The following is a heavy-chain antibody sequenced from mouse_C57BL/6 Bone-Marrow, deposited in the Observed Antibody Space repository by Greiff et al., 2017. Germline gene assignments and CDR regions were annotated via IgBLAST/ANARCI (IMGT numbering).Heavy chain of an antibody. Sequence: QVQLQQSGAELVKPGASVKISCKASGYTFTDYYINWVKQRPGQGLEWIGKIGPGSGSTYYNEKFKGKATLTENKSSSTAYMQISRLTSEDSAVYFCANYDYYAMDYWGQGTSVTVSS. V-gene: IGHV1-77*01. CDR1: GYTFTDYY. J-gene: IGHJ4*01. CDR2: IGPGSGST. CDR3: ANYDYYAMDY. D-gene: IGHD2-4*01.